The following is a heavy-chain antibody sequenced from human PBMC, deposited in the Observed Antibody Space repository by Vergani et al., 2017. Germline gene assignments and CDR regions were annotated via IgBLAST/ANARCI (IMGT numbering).Heavy chain of an antibody. J-gene: IGHJ6*02. CDR1: GYSFTSYW. CDR3: ARQLAVAGKWWGTDYYYGMDV. Sequence: EVQLVQSGAEVKKPGESLRISCKGSGYSFTSYWISWVRQMPGKGLEWMGRIDPSDSYTNYSPSFQGHVTISADKSISTAYLQWSSLKASDTAMYYCARQLAVAGKWWGTDYYYGMDVWGQGTTVTVSS. D-gene: IGHD6-19*01. V-gene: IGHV5-10-1*01. CDR2: IDPSDSYT.